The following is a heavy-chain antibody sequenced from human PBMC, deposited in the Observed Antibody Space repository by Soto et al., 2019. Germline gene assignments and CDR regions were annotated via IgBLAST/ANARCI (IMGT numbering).Heavy chain of an antibody. Sequence: QVQLVESGGGVVQPGRSLRLSCAASGFTFSSYAMHWVRQAPGKGLEWVAVISYDGSNKYYADSVKGRFTISRDNSKNTLYLQMNSLRAEETAVYYCARGTSVSYYDSSGYYAFDIWGQGTMVTVSS. J-gene: IGHJ3*02. CDR2: ISYDGSNK. V-gene: IGHV3-30-3*01. D-gene: IGHD3-22*01. CDR1: GFTFSSYA. CDR3: ARGTSVSYYDSSGYYAFDI.